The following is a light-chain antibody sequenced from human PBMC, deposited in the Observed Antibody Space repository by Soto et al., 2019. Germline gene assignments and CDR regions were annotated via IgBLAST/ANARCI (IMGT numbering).Light chain of an antibody. CDR1: RTDIGGSNY. Sequence: QSVLTQPASVSGSPGQSITISCTGTRTDIGGSNYVSWYQQHSGEAPKLLIYEVSNRPSGVSNRFSASKSGNTASLTISGLQTEDEADYYCSSYSRITTLVLFGGGTKLTVL. V-gene: IGLV2-14*01. CDR3: SSYSRITTLVL. CDR2: EVS. J-gene: IGLJ2*01.